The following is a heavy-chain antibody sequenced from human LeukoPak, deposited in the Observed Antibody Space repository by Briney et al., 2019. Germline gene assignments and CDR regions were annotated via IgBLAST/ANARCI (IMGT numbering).Heavy chain of an antibody. CDR3: ARDPYCGGDCYSYYYYYGMDV. CDR2: IIPILGIA. D-gene: IGHD2-21*02. V-gene: IGHV1-69*04. Sequence: ASVKVSCKASGGTFSSYAISWVRQAPGQGLEWMGRIIPILGIANYAQRFQGRVTITADRSTSTAYMELSSLRSEDTAVYYCARDPYCGGDCYSYYYYYGMDVWGQGTTVTVSS. J-gene: IGHJ6*02. CDR1: GGTFSSYA.